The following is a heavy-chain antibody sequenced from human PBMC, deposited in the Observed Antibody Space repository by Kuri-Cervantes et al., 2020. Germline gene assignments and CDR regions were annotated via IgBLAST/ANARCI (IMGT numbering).Heavy chain of an antibody. CDR2: IKSKTDGGTT. J-gene: IGHJ3*02. CDR1: GFTFSSYS. Sequence: GESLKISCAASGFTFSSYSMNWVRQAPGKGLEWVGRIKSKTDGGTTDYAAPVKGRFTISRDDSKNTLYLQMNSLRAEDTAVYYCAIGSGGDDAFDIWGQGTMVTVSS. CDR3: AIGSGGDDAFDI. V-gene: IGHV3-15*01. D-gene: IGHD3-3*01.